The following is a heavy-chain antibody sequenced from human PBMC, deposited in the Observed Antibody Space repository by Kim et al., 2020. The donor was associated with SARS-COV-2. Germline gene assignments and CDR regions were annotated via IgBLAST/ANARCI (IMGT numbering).Heavy chain of an antibody. Sequence: ADSVKGRFTISRDNAKNSLYLKMNSLSAEDTALYYCAKAPYSSSWYNWFDPWGQGTLVTVSS. J-gene: IGHJ5*02. CDR3: AKAPYSSSWYNWFDP. V-gene: IGHV3-9*01. D-gene: IGHD6-13*01.